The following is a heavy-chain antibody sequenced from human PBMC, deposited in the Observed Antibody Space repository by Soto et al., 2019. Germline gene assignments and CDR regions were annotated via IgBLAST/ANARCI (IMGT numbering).Heavy chain of an antibody. Sequence: ASVKVSCKASGYTFTGYYINWVRQAPGQGLEWMGWINPDSGGTNYAQKFQGWVTMTRDTSISTAYMELSGLRSDDTAVYYCAREGDYYGSGSAENWFDPWGQGTLVTVYS. D-gene: IGHD3-10*01. CDR2: INPDSGGT. V-gene: IGHV1-2*04. CDR3: AREGDYYGSGSAENWFDP. CDR1: GYTFTGYY. J-gene: IGHJ5*02.